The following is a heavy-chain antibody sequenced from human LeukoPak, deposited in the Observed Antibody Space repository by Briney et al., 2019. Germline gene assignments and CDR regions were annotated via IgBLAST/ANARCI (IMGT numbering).Heavy chain of an antibody. D-gene: IGHD5-18*01. Sequence: GGSLRLPCAASGFTFSSYGVHWVRQAPGKGLEWVAVIWYDGSNKYYADSVKGRFTISRDNSKNTLYLQMNSLRAEDTAVYYCARDGGVDTAMLGDYWGQGTLVTVSS. J-gene: IGHJ4*02. CDR1: GFTFSSYG. CDR3: ARDGGVDTAMLGDY. CDR2: IWYDGSNK. V-gene: IGHV3-33*01.